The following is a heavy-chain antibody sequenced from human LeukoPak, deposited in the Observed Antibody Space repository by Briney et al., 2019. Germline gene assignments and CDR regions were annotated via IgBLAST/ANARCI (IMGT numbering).Heavy chain of an antibody. CDR1: GYTFTSYG. D-gene: IGHD2-2*02. V-gene: IGHV1-18*01. CDR2: ISAYNGNT. Sequence: ASVKVSCKASGYTFTSYGISWVRQAPGQGLEWMGWISAYNGNTNYAQKLQGRVTMTTDTSTSTAYMELRSLRSDDTAVYYCARNARYCSSTSCYRGVDYYYYYVDVWGKGTTVTVSS. CDR3: ARNARYCSSTSCYRGVDYYYYYVDV. J-gene: IGHJ6*03.